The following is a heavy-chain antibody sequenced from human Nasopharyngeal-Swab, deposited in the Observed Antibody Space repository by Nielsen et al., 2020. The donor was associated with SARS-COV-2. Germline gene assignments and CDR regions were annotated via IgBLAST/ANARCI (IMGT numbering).Heavy chain of an antibody. J-gene: IGHJ4*02. CDR1: GFTVSSNY. CDR3: ARVKTGDFDY. Sequence: GESLKTSCAASGFTVSSNYMSWVRQAPGKGLEWVSVIYSGGSTYYADSVKGRFTISRDNSKNTLYLQMNSLRAEDTAVYYCARVKTGDFDYWGQGTLVTVSS. D-gene: IGHD7-27*01. CDR2: IYSGGST. V-gene: IGHV3-53*01.